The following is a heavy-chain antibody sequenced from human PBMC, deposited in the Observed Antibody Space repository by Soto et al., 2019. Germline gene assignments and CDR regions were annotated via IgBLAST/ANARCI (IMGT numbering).Heavy chain of an antibody. Sequence: QVQLVQSGAEVKKPGASVNVSCKASGYTFTSYYMHLVLQAPGQGLEWMGIINPSGGSTSYAQKFQGRVTLTRDTSTSTVYMELSSLRSEDTAVYCCARELEAKVHFDYWGQGTLVTVSS. CDR2: INPSGGST. CDR3: ARELEAKVHFDY. V-gene: IGHV1-46*03. D-gene: IGHD3-3*01. J-gene: IGHJ4*02. CDR1: GYTFTSYY.